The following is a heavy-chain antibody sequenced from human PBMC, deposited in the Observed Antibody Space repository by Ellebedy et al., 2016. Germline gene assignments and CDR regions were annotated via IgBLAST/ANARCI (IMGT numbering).Heavy chain of an antibody. D-gene: IGHD1-1*01. CDR3: ARVAYTWNGLDS. Sequence: GESLKISXAASGFTFSGHWMTYYRQAPGKGLEWVANIKGDGSEKSYVDSVKGRFTISRDNAKNSLYLQMNSLRAEDTAIYYCARVAYTWNGLDSWGQGALVTVSS. V-gene: IGHV3-7*03. CDR2: IKGDGSEK. J-gene: IGHJ4*02. CDR1: GFTFSGHW.